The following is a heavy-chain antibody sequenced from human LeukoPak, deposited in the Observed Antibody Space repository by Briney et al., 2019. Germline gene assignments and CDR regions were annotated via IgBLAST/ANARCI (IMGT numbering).Heavy chain of an antibody. D-gene: IGHD3-22*01. J-gene: IGHJ6*02. CDR3: ARERPGSSGYYYESYYGMDV. CDR1: GFNVSSNY. V-gene: IGHV3-66*01. Sequence: GGSLRLSCAASGFNVSSNYMSWVRQAPGKGLEWVSVIYSGGSTYYADSVKGRFTISRDNSKNTLYLQMNSLRAEDTAVYYCARERPGSSGYYYESYYGMDVWGQGTTVTVSS. CDR2: IYSGGST.